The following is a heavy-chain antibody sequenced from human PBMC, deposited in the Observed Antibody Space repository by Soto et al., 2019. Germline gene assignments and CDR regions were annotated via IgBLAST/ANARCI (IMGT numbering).Heavy chain of an antibody. CDR2: INPSGGST. CDR1: GYTFTSYY. D-gene: IGHD3-10*01. V-gene: IGHV1-46*01. CDR3: ASDRADYYGSGSLNWFDP. Sequence: ASVKVSCKASGYTFTSYYMHWVRQAPGQGLEWMGIINPSGGSTSYAQKFQGRVTMTRDTSTSTVYMELSSLRSEDTAVYYCASDRADYYGSGSLNWFDPWGQGTLVTVSS. J-gene: IGHJ5*02.